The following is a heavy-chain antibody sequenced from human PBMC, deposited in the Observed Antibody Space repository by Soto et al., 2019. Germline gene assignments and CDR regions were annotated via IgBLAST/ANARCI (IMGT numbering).Heavy chain of an antibody. CDR3: ARVGVYDFPYGMDV. Sequence: QVQLQESGPGLVEPSETLSLTCTVSGGSVSSGSYYWSWIRQPPGKGLEWIGYIYYSGSTNYNPSLKSRVTISVDTSKNQFSLNLSSVTAADTAVYYCARVGVYDFPYGMDVWGQGTTVTVSS. CDR1: GGSVSSGSYY. D-gene: IGHD3-3*01. CDR2: IYYSGST. V-gene: IGHV4-61*01. J-gene: IGHJ6*02.